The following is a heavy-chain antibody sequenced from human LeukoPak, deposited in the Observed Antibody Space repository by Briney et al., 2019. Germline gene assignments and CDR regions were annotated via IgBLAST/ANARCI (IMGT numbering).Heavy chain of an antibody. CDR1: GGSISSGSYY. CDR3: ARLPSSGWYLGY. Sequence: SETLSLTCTVSGGSISSGSYYWGWIRQPPGKGLEWIGSIYYSGSTYYNPSLKSRVTISVDTSKNQFSLKLSSVTAADTAVYYCARLPSSGWYLGYWGQGTLVTVSS. D-gene: IGHD6-19*01. V-gene: IGHV4-39*01. J-gene: IGHJ4*02. CDR2: IYYSGST.